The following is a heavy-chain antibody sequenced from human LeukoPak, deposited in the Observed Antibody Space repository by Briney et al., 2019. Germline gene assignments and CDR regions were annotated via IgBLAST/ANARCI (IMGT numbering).Heavy chain of an antibody. CDR3: ARDPNGDYIGSFEI. CDR1: GFTFSNYA. D-gene: IGHD4-17*01. Sequence: GGSLRLSCAASGFTFSNYAVMWVRQAPGQGLEWVSAITSGGAPRYSDSVKGRFTISRDNSKKTLYLQMNSLRAQDTAQYFCARDPNGDYIGSFEIWGRGTVVTVSS. CDR2: ITSGGAP. J-gene: IGHJ3*02. V-gene: IGHV3-23*01.